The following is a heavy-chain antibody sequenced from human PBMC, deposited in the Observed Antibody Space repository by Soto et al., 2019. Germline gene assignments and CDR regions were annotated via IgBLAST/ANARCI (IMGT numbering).Heavy chain of an antibody. D-gene: IGHD6-13*01. CDR2: IDPSDSYT. V-gene: IGHV5-10-1*01. J-gene: IGHJ4*02. Sequence: GESLKISCKGSGYSFTSYWISWVRQMPGKGLEWMGRIDPSDSYTNYSPPFQGHVTISADKSISTAYLQWSSLKASDTAMYYCARHEGAAAGTYYWGQGTLVTVSS. CDR3: ARHEGAAAGTYY. CDR1: GYSFTSYW.